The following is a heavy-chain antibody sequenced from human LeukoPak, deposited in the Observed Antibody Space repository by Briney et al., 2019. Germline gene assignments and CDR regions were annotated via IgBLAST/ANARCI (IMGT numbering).Heavy chain of an antibody. D-gene: IGHD6-6*01. Sequence: PTGGSLRLSCTASGFTFGDYAMSWFRQAPGKGLEWVGFIRSKAYGGTTEYAASVKGRFTISRDDSKSIAYLQMNSLKTEDTAVYYCTRFHSSSSRHYYYYGMDVWGQGTTVTVSS. CDR1: GFTFGDYA. CDR2: IRSKAYGGTT. CDR3: TRFHSSSSRHYYYYGMDV. V-gene: IGHV3-49*03. J-gene: IGHJ6*02.